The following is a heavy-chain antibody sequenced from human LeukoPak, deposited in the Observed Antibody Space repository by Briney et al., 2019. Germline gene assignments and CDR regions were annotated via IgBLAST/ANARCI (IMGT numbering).Heavy chain of an antibody. V-gene: IGHV4-4*08. CDR1: GVSISTYH. CDR2: FHRGRI. D-gene: IGHD5-24*01. J-gene: IGHJ5*02. Sequence: PSETLSLTCTVSGVSISTYHWSWIRQPPGKGLEWIGGFHRGRIQYNSALKSRVTISIDSSKNQFSLRMWPVTAADTAFYFCARAPSSYESGNGYPNLGWLDPWGQGALVTVSS. CDR3: ARAPSSYESGNGYPNLGWLDP.